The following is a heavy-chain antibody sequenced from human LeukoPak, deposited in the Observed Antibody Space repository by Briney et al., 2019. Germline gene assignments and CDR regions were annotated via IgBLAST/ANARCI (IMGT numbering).Heavy chain of an antibody. CDR1: GFTFSSYE. V-gene: IGHV3-48*03. J-gene: IGHJ5*02. D-gene: IGHD6-19*01. CDR2: ISSSGSTI. CDR3: ARDSGSSGWYLTPWFDP. Sequence: GGSLRLSCAASGFTFSSYEMNWVRQAPGKGLEWVSYISSSGSTIYYADPVKGRFTISRDNAKNSLYLQMNSLRAEDTAVYYCARDSGSSGWYLTPWFDPWGQGTLVTVSS.